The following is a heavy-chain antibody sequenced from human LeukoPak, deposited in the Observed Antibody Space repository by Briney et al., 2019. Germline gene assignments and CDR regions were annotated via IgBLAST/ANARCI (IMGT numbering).Heavy chain of an antibody. CDR1: GFTFSSYN. V-gene: IGHV3-21*01. D-gene: IGHD6-19*01. CDR3: ARAPTFSGWFDY. Sequence: GGSLRLSCAASGFTFSSYNMNWVRQAPGKGLEWVSSISSSSGYIYYADSLKGRFTISRDNAKSSLYLQMNSLRAEDTAVYYCARAPTFSGWFDYWGQGTLVTVSS. J-gene: IGHJ4*02. CDR2: ISSSSGYI.